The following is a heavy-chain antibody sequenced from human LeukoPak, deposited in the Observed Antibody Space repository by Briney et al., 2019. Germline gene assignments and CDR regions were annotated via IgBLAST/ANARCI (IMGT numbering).Heavy chain of an antibody. CDR1: GFTFSRSA. Sequence: GGSLRRSCSASGFTFSRSAMSWVRQAPGKGLEWVSSVTGSGASTYYADSVKGHFTISRDNSKNTLYLQMNSLRAEDTALYYCARGPGYGSSWYFDYWGQGTLVTVSS. D-gene: IGHD6-13*01. V-gene: IGHV3-23*01. CDR2: VTGSGAST. CDR3: ARGPGYGSSWYFDY. J-gene: IGHJ4*02.